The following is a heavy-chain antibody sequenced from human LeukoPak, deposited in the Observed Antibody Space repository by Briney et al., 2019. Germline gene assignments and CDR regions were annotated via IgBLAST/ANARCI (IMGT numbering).Heavy chain of an antibody. J-gene: IGHJ5*02. CDR3: ASTVVPIAFPPRWFDP. V-gene: IGHV3-23*01. CDR2: ISGSGGST. CDR1: GFTFSSYA. D-gene: IGHD2-2*01. Sequence: PGGSLRLSCAASGFTFSSYAMSWVRQAPGKGLEWVSAISGSGGSTYYADSVKGRFTISRDNSKNTLYLQMNSLRAEDTAVYYCASTVVPIAFPPRWFDPWGQGTLVTVSS.